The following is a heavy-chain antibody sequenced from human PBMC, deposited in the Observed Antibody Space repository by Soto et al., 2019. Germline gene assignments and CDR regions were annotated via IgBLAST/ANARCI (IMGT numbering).Heavy chain of an antibody. CDR2: IYYSGST. Sequence: QVQLQESGPGLVKPAETLSLTSTVSGGSISSYYWSWIRQPTGKGVVWISYIYYSGSTNYNPSPTSRVTISVDTSKNQFSLKLSSVTAADTGVYYCARRYGYSFDYWGQGTLVTVSS. J-gene: IGHJ4*02. CDR1: GGSISSYY. V-gene: IGHV4-59*08. CDR3: ARRYGYSFDY. D-gene: IGHD1-1*01.